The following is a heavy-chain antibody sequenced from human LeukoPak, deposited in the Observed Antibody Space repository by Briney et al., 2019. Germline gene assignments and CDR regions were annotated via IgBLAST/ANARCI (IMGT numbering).Heavy chain of an antibody. J-gene: IGHJ4*02. CDR3: AKFNRQYCSSISCYGGFDY. D-gene: IGHD2-2*01. Sequence: GGSLRLSCAASGFTFSSYGMHWVRQAPGKGLAWVAFIRYDGSNKYYADSVKGRFTISRDNSKNTLYLQMNSLRAEDTAVYYCAKFNRQYCSSISCYGGFDYWGQGTLVTVSS. CDR2: IRYDGSNK. V-gene: IGHV3-30*02. CDR1: GFTFSSYG.